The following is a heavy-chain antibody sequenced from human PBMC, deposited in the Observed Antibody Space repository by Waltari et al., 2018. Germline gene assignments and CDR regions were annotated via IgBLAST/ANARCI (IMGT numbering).Heavy chain of an antibody. CDR3: ARVNYDILTGYEGYYMDV. D-gene: IGHD3-9*01. J-gene: IGHJ6*03. CDR1: GYSISSGYY. CDR2: IYHSGST. V-gene: IGHV4-38-2*02. Sequence: QVQLQESGPGLVTPSETLSLTCTVSGYSISSGYYWGWIRQPPGRGLEWIGSIYHSGSTYYNPSLKSRVTISVDTSKNQFSLKLSSVTAADTAVYYCARVNYDILTGYEGYYMDVWGKGTTVTVSS.